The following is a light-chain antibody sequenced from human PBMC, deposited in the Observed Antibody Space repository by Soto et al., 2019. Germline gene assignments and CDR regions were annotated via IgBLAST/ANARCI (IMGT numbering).Light chain of an antibody. V-gene: IGKV1-5*03. CDR1: QSISTW. Sequence: DIKMTQSPSTLSASVGDRVSITCRASQSISTWLAWYQQKPGKAPKLLIYRASTLESGVPSRFSGSRSGTEFTLTISSLQTDDFATYYCQQYDSSPLTFGGGTKVDI. J-gene: IGKJ4*01. CDR3: QQYDSSPLT. CDR2: RAS.